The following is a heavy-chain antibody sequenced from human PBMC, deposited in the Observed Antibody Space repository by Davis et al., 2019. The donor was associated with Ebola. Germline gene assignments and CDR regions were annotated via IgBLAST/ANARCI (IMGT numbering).Heavy chain of an antibody. CDR3: ARGEGGTFTVVTQEDAFDI. CDR2: ISYDGSNK. J-gene: IGHJ3*02. CDR1: GFTFSSYA. D-gene: IGHD4-23*01. Sequence: PGGSLRLSCAASGFTFSSYAMHWVRQAPGKGLEWVAVISYDGSNKYYADSVKGRFTISRDNSKNTLYLQMNSLRAEDTAVYYCARGEGGTFTVVTQEDAFDIWGQGTMVTVSS. V-gene: IGHV3-30-3*01.